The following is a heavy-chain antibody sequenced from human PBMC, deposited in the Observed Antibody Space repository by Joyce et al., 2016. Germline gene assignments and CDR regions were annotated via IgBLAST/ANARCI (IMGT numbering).Heavy chain of an antibody. D-gene: IGHD3-16*01. Sequence: QLQLQESGPGLVQPSETLSLTCTVSGGSISSSNYYWGWIRQPPGKGLEWIGSVYYTATAYYNPSLRTRVTTDVDTSKNQFSLNLSSVTAADTAVYYCARSQLLGLRKYYFDYWGPGILVTVSS. CDR1: GGSISSSNYY. CDR2: VYYTATA. V-gene: IGHV4-39*01. CDR3: ARSQLLGLRKYYFDY. J-gene: IGHJ4*02.